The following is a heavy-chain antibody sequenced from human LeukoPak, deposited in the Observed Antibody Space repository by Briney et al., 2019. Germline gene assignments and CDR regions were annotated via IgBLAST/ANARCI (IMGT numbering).Heavy chain of an antibody. D-gene: IGHD2-2*01. Sequence: GASVKVSCKASGGTFSSYAISWVRQAPGQGLEWMGGIIPIFGTANYAQKFQGRVTITADESTSTAYMELSSLRSEDTAVYYCARRVSVVPAAKGNDAFDIWGQGTMVTVSS. J-gene: IGHJ3*02. CDR3: ARRVSVVPAAKGNDAFDI. V-gene: IGHV1-69*13. CDR1: GGTFSSYA. CDR2: IIPIFGTA.